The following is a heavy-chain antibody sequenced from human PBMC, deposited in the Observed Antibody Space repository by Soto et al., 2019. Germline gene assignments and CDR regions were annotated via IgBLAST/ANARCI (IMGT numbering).Heavy chain of an antibody. CDR3: ARTHSLRRYFDY. CDR1: GGSVSSGSYY. J-gene: IGHJ4*02. V-gene: IGHV4-61*01. CDR2: IYYSGST. Sequence: TSETLSLTCTVSGGSVSSGSYYWSWIRQPPGKGLEWIGYIYYSGSTNYNPSLKSRVTISVDTSKNQFSLKLSSVTAADTAVYYCARTHSLRRYFDYWGQGTLVTVSS. D-gene: IGHD3-3*01.